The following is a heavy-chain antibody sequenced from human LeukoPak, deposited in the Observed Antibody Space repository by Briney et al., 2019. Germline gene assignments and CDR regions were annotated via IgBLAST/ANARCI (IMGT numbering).Heavy chain of an antibody. CDR1: GGSISSSSYY. J-gene: IGHJ4*02. CDR2: IYYSGST. V-gene: IGHV4-39*07. Sequence: MPSETLSLTCTVSGGSISSSSYYWGWIRQPPGKGLEWIGSIYYSGSTYYNPSLKSRVTISVDTSKNQFSLKLSSVTAADTAVYYCARCPGGPSGWYLGGPHFDYWGQGTLVTVSS. D-gene: IGHD6-19*01. CDR3: ARCPGGPSGWYLGGPHFDY.